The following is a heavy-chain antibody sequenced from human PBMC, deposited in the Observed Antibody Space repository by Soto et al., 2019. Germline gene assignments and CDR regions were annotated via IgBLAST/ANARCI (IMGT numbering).Heavy chain of an antibody. CDR2: INHSGST. Sequence: PSETLSLTCAVYGGSFSGYYWSWIRQPPGKGLEWIGEINHSGSTNYNPSLKSRVTISVDTSKNQFSLKLSSVTAADTAVYYCASGESVDIVAKDDHTPSYFDYWGQGTLVTVSS. V-gene: IGHV4-34*01. CDR3: ASGESVDIVAKDDHTPSYFDY. CDR1: GGSFSGYY. J-gene: IGHJ4*02. D-gene: IGHD5-12*01.